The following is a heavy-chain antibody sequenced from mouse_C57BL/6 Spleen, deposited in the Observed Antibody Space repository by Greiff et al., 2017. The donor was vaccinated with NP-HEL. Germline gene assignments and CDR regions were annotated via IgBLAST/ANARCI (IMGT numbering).Heavy chain of an antibody. CDR1: GYTFTSYG. CDR3: ARDGGGYGSSYLGYFDV. V-gene: IGHV1-81*01. J-gene: IGHJ1*03. D-gene: IGHD1-1*01. Sequence: VQLQQSGAELARPGASVKLSCKASGYTFTSYGISWVKQRTGQGLEWIGEIYPRSGNTYYNEKFKGKATLTADKSSSTAYMELRSLTSEDSAVYFCARDGGGYGSSYLGYFDVWGTGTTVTVSS. CDR2: IYPRSGNT.